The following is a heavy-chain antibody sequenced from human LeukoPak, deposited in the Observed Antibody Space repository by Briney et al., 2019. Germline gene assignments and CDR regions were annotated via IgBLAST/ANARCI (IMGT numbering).Heavy chain of an antibody. CDR3: AGRGPQIAGWYFDL. V-gene: IGHV3-9*01. Sequence: PGRSLRLSCAASGFTFDDYAMHWVRQAPGKGLEWVSGISWNSGSIGYADSVKGRFTISRDNAKNSLYLQMNSLSAADTSLYYCAGRGPQIAGWYFDLWGRGTLVTVSS. CDR1: GFTFDDYA. J-gene: IGHJ2*01. D-gene: IGHD2-21*01. CDR2: ISWNSGSI.